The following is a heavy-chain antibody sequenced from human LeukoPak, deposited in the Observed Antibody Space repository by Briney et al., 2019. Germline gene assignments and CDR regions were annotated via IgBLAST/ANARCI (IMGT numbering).Heavy chain of an antibody. Sequence: GGSLRLSCAASGFTFRSYAIHWVRQAPGKGLEWVAVISADGSTKYYADSVKGRFTISRDNSKSTLYLQMNSLRAEDTAVYYCARDPGSSSAGWDFDYWGQGTPVTVSS. D-gene: IGHD6-6*01. V-gene: IGHV3-30*04. J-gene: IGHJ4*02. CDR2: ISADGSTK. CDR1: GFTFRSYA. CDR3: ARDPGSSSAGWDFDY.